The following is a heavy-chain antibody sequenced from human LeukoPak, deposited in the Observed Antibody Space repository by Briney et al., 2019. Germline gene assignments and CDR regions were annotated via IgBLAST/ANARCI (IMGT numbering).Heavy chain of an antibody. Sequence: RPGGSLRLSCAASGFTFDDYGMSWVRQAPGKGLEWVSGINWNGGSTGYADSVKGRFTISRDNAKNSLYLQMNSLRAEDTAVYYCAKDLRPGKYYDFLTSYSDYWGQGTLVTVSS. D-gene: IGHD3-9*01. CDR2: INWNGGST. CDR1: GFTFDDYG. V-gene: IGHV3-20*04. J-gene: IGHJ4*02. CDR3: AKDLRPGKYYDFLTSYSDY.